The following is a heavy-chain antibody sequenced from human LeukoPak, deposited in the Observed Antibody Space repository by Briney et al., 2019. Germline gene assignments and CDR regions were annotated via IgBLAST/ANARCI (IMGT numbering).Heavy chain of an antibody. Sequence: ASVKVSCKASGYTFTSYDINWVRQATGQGLEWMGWMNPNSANTGYAQKFQGRVTFTRDTSISTAYMAMSRLRSDDTAVFYCARGSRYHDWLSPLDSWGQGTLVTVSS. CDR2: MNPNSANT. CDR3: ARGSRYHDWLSPLDS. D-gene: IGHD3-9*01. CDR1: GYTFTSYD. V-gene: IGHV1-8*01. J-gene: IGHJ4*02.